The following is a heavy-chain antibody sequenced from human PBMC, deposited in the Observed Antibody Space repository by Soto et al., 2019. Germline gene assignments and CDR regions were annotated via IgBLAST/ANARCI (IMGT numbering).Heavy chain of an antibody. CDR2: ISQSGNT. Sequence: SETLSLTCTVSGDSISSYYWNWIRQPPGKGLEWIGEISQSGNTNYSPSLKSRVSISIDTSKKQFSLNLASVSAADTAVYYCARAPKVSGSSQTRPDFWGQGTLVTVSS. CDR1: GDSISSYY. CDR3: ARAPKVSGSSQTRPDF. V-gene: IGHV4-34*01. D-gene: IGHD6-6*01. J-gene: IGHJ4*02.